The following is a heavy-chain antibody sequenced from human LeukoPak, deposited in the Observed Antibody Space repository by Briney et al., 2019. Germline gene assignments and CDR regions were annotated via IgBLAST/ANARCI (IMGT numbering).Heavy chain of an antibody. J-gene: IGHJ4*02. CDR1: GFTLSSYG. V-gene: IGHV3-33*01. D-gene: IGHD6-13*01. Sequence: GGSLRLSCAASGFTLSSYGMHWVRQAPGKGLEWVAVIWYDGSNKYYADSVKGRFTISRDNSKDTLYLQMNSLRAEDTAVYYCARVSAAGPFDYWGQGTLVTVSS. CDR2: IWYDGSNK. CDR3: ARVSAAGPFDY.